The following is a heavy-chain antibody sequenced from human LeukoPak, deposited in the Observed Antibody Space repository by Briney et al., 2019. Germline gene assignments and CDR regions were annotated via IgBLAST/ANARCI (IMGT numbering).Heavy chain of an antibody. J-gene: IGHJ4*02. CDR1: GFTFSDYF. D-gene: IGHD6-19*01. CDR3: ATSQSSVAGIVGD. V-gene: IGHV3-11*04. CDR2: ISGSGSNK. Sequence: GGSLRLSCAASGFTFSDYFMTWIRQAPGKGLEWVSYISGSGSNKYYADSVKGRFTISRDNAKNSLYLQMNSLRVEDTAVYYCATSQSSVAGIVGDWGQGTLVAVSS.